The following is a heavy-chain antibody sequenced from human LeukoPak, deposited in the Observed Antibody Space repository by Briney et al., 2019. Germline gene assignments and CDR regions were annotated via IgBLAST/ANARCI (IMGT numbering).Heavy chain of an antibody. CDR2: IYPGDSDT. J-gene: IGHJ4*02. CDR3: ARRAYYYDSSGYYAYFDY. D-gene: IGHD3-22*01. Sequence: PGESLKIPCKGSGYSFTSYWIGWVRQMPGKGLEWMGIIYPGDSDTRYSPSFQGQVTISADKSISTAYLQWSSLKASDTAMYYCARRAYYYDSSGYYAYFDYWGQGTLVTISS. CDR1: GYSFTSYW. V-gene: IGHV5-51*01.